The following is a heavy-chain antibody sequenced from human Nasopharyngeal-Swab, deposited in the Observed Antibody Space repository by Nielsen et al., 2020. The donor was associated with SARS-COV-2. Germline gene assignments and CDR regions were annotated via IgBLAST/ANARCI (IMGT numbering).Heavy chain of an antibody. CDR2: IYWDDYK. V-gene: IGHV2-5*02. CDR1: GFSLSTIGVG. D-gene: IGHD6-13*01. J-gene: IGHJ5*02. CDR3: AHSRIAAASWGIAFDP. Sequence: SGPTLVKPTQTLTLTCTFSGFSLSTIGVGVGWIRPPPGKALEWLALIYWDDYKRYSPSLKSRLTITKDTSKNQVVLTMTNMDPVDTATYYCAHSRIAAASWGIAFDPWGQGTLVTVSS.